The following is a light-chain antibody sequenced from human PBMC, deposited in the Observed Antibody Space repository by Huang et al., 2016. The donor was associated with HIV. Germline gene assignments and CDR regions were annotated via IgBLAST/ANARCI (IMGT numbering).Light chain of an antibody. Sequence: DIIMTQSPDSLAVSRGERATLNCRSRQSVYSSSTSKDYMAWFQQTPGQPPRLLLFWSSRREAGVADRFSGSGAGTHFTLTSANLEAEDAAIYYCQQYYSSPQTFGQGTRVEVK. CDR2: WSS. J-gene: IGKJ1*01. CDR3: QQYYSSPQT. CDR1: QSVYSSSTSKDY. V-gene: IGKV4-1*01.